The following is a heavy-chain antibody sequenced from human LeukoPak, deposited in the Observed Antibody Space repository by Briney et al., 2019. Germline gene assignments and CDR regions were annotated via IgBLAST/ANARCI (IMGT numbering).Heavy chain of an antibody. CDR3: ARTNWVAVTRDAFDV. J-gene: IGHJ3*01. Sequence: ASVKVSCKASGYTFTSYGISWVRQAPGQGLEWMGWISAYNGNTNYAQKLQGRVAMTTDTSTSTAYMELRSLRSEDTAVYYCARTNWVAVTRDAFDVWGQGTMVTVSS. V-gene: IGHV1-18*01. D-gene: IGHD2-15*01. CDR2: ISAYNGNT. CDR1: GYTFTSYG.